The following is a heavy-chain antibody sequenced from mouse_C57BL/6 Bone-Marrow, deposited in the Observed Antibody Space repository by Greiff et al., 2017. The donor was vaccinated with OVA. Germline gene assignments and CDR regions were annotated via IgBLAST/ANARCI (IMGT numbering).Heavy chain of an antibody. CDR2: IYPGDGDT. Sequence: VQLQESGPELVKPGASVKISRKASGYAFSSSWMNWVKQRPGKGLEWIGRIYPGDGDTNYKGKFKGKATLTADKSSSTAYMQLSSLTSEDSAVYFCARGRHYWGQGTSVTVSS. CDR1: GYAFSSSW. V-gene: IGHV1-82*01. CDR3: ARGRHY. J-gene: IGHJ4*01.